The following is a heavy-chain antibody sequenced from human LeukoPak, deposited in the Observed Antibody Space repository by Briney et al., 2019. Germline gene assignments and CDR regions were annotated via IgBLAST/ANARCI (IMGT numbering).Heavy chain of an antibody. D-gene: IGHD3-3*01. Sequence: ASVKVSCKASGYTFTGDYMHWVRQAPGQGLEWMGWINPNSGGTNYAQKFQGRVTMPRDTSISTDYMELRRLRSDDTAVYYCARDYQSVTIFGVVIIRPITTDYWGQGNLVTVSS. CDR1: GYTFTGDY. J-gene: IGHJ4*02. V-gene: IGHV1-2*02. CDR2: INPNSGGT. CDR3: ARDYQSVTIFGVVIIRPITTDY.